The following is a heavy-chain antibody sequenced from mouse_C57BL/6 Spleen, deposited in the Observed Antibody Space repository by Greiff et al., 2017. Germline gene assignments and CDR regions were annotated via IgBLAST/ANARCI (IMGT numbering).Heavy chain of an antibody. J-gene: IGHJ2*01. CDR2: INPNNGGT. V-gene: IGHV1-22*01. CDR3: ARDYYGSSYFDY. Sequence: EVQLQQSGPELVKPGASVKMSCKASGYPFTDYNMHWVKQSHGKSLEWIGYINPNNGGTSYNQKFKGKATLTVNKSSSTAYMELRSLTSEDSAGYYCARDYYGSSYFDYWGQGTTLTVSS. D-gene: IGHD1-1*01. CDR1: GYPFTDYN.